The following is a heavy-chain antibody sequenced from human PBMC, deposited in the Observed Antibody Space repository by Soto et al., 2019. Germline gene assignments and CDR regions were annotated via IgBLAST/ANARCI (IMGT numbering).Heavy chain of an antibody. V-gene: IGHV3-30*18. CDR1: GFTFSSYG. CDR2: ISYDGSNK. D-gene: IGHD4-17*01. CDR3: AKDGGAYGGFRWYFDL. J-gene: IGHJ2*01. Sequence: GWSLRLSCAASGFTFSSYGMHWVRQAPGKGLEWVAVISYDGSNKYYADSVKGRFTISRDNSKNTLYLQMNSLRAEDTAVYYCAKDGGAYGGFRWYFDLWGRGTLVTVSS.